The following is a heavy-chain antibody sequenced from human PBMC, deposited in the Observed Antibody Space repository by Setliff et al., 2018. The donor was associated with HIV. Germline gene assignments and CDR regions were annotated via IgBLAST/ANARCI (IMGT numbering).Heavy chain of an antibody. CDR1: GYTFSDYF. V-gene: IGHV1-2*02. CDR3: ARVFGVRQAFDN. D-gene: IGHD3-10*02. Sequence: ASVKVSCKASGYTFSDYFIYWVRQAPGQGLEWMGWIHPNRGGTNDAQKFQGRVTMTRDTSITTAYMELSRLSSDDTAVYYCARVFGVRQAFDNWGPGTRVTVSS. J-gene: IGHJ4*02. CDR2: IHPNRGGT.